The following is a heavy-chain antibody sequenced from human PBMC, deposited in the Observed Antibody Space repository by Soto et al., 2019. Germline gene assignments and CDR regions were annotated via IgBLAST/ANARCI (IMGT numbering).Heavy chain of an antibody. V-gene: IGHV3-23*01. Sequence: EVQLLESGGGLAQPGGSLRLSCAASGFTFSDSALSWVRQGTGKGLEWVSSVTVSGDTSYYADSVEGRFTISRDNSKNTLYLQMNSLRADDTAVYYCAKHGCSYPACYPYYYYVDVCGEGATVTVSS. J-gene: IGHJ6*03. CDR3: AKHGCSYPACYPYYYYVDV. CDR2: VTVSGDTS. CDR1: GFTFSDSA. D-gene: IGHD2-15*01.